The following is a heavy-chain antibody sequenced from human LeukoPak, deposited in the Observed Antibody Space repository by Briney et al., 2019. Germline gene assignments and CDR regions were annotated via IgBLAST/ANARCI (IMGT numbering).Heavy chain of an antibody. J-gene: IGHJ3*02. V-gene: IGHV4-59*12. CDR3: ARSKWELLSPGGAFDI. CDR1: GGSISSYY. Sequence: SETLSLTCTVSGGSISSYYWSWIRQPPGKGLEWIGYIYYSGSTNYNPSLKSRVTISVDRSKNQFSLKLSSVTAADTAVYYCARSKWELLSPGGAFDIWGQGTMVTVSS. D-gene: IGHD1-26*01. CDR2: IYYSGST.